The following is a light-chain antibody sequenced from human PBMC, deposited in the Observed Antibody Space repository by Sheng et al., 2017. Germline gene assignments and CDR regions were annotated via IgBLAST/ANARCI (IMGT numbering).Light chain of an antibody. V-gene: IGKV1-5*01. Sequence: DIQMTQSPSTLSASVGDRVTITCRASQTMSKWLAWYQQKPGKVPNLLIYEASTLQTGVPSRFSGSESGTEFTLTISGLQPDDFGTYYCQQYNSYLYSFGQGTKLEIK. J-gene: IGKJ2*03. CDR1: QTMSKW. CDR3: QQYNSYLYS. CDR2: EAS.